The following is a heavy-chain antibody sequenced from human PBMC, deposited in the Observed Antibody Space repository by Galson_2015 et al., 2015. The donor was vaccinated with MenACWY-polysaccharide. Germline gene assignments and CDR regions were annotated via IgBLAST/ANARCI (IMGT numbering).Heavy chain of an antibody. CDR2: ISDSGGRT. Sequence: SLRLSCAASGFTFSNYAMTWVRQAPGKGLEWVSTISDSGGRTQYADSVKGRFTISRDNSKNTLYLQMNSLRAEDTAVYYCAKFGDSRFLASSFDFWGQGTLVTVSS. J-gene: IGHJ4*02. D-gene: IGHD3-3*01. CDR1: GFTFSNYA. V-gene: IGHV3-23*01. CDR3: AKFGDSRFLASSFDF.